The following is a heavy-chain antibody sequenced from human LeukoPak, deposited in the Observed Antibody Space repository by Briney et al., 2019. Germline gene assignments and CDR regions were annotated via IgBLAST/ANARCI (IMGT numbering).Heavy chain of an antibody. D-gene: IGHD4-23*01. CDR1: GGSISSGDYY. CDR3: ARTPTVADAFDI. CDR2: IYYSGST. V-gene: IGHV4-30-4*01. J-gene: IGHJ3*02. Sequence: SETLSLTCTVSGGSISSGDYYWSWIRQPPGKGLEWIGYIYYSGSTYYNPSLKSRVTISVDTSKNQFSLKLSSVTAADTAVYYCARTPTVADAFDIWGQGTMVTVSS.